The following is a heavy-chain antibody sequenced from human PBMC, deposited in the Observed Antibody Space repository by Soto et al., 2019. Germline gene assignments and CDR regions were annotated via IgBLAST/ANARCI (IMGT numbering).Heavy chain of an antibody. CDR2: ISGGGETT. D-gene: IGHD3-10*01. Sequence: EVLLLESGGGLVQPGGSLRLSCAASGFTFSSYAMWWVRQAPGKGLEGVSAISGGGETTYYADSVKGRFTISRDNSKNTLYLQMNSLRAEDKAVYYCAFNSGSGSYYFDYWGQGTLVTVSS. CDR3: AFNSGSGSYYFDY. J-gene: IGHJ4*02. CDR1: GFTFSSYA. V-gene: IGHV3-23*01.